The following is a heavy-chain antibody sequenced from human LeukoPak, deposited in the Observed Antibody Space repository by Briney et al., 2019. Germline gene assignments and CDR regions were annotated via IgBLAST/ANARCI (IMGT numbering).Heavy chain of an antibody. CDR1: GFTFSSYW. D-gene: IGHD2-2*01. Sequence: PGGSLRLSCAASGFTFSSYWMHWVRQAPGKGPVWDSRINSDGSSTSYADSVKGRFTISRDNAKNTLYLQMNSLRAEDTAVYYCARDVVPAAMGGWFDPWGQGTLVTVSS. V-gene: IGHV3-74*01. CDR3: ARDVVPAAMGGWFDP. CDR2: INSDGSST. J-gene: IGHJ5*02.